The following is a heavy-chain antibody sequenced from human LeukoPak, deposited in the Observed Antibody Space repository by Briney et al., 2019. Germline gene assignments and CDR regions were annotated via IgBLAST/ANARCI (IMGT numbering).Heavy chain of an antibody. J-gene: IGHJ4*02. V-gene: IGHV3-48*03. Sequence: GGSLRLSCAASGFTFSSYEMNWVRQAPGKGLEWVSYISSSGSTIYYADSVKGRFTISRDNAKNSLYLQMNSLRAEDTAVYYCAREGPYCSGGSCYLPYFDYWGQGTLVTVSS. D-gene: IGHD2-15*01. CDR1: GFTFSSYE. CDR2: ISSSGSTI. CDR3: AREGPYCSGGSCYLPYFDY.